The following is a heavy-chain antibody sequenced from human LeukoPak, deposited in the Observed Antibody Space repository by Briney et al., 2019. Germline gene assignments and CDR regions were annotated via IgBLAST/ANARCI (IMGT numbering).Heavy chain of an antibody. CDR1: GYTFTNHG. CDR2: ISGYNGNT. CDR3: ARDLSLGRHDDGEPFDY. D-gene: IGHD4-17*01. V-gene: IGHV1-18*01. Sequence: ASVMVSCKPSGYTFTNHGISWVRQAPGQGLEWMGWISGYNGNTNYVQKFRGRVTMTTDTSTSTAYMELRSLSSDDTAVYYCARDLSLGRHDDGEPFDYWGQGTLVTVSS. J-gene: IGHJ4*02.